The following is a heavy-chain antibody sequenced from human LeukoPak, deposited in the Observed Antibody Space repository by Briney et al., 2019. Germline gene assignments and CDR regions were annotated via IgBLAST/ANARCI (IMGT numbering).Heavy chain of an antibody. Sequence: GGSLRLSCAASGFTFSTYNMNGVRQAPGKGRGCVSSISSSSSYIYYADSVKGRFTISRDNAKNSLYLQMNSLRAEDTAVYYCARGYSGYYYYYGMDVWGQGTTVTVSS. CDR2: ISSSSSYI. D-gene: IGHD5-12*01. J-gene: IGHJ6*02. V-gene: IGHV3-21*01. CDR3: ARGYSGYYYYYGMDV. CDR1: GFTFSTYN.